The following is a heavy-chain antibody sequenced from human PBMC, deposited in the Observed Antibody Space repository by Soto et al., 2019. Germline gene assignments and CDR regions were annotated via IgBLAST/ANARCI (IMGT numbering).Heavy chain of an antibody. V-gene: IGHV3-9*01. Sequence: EVQLVESGGGLVQPGRSLRLSCAASGFTFDDYAMHWVRQAPGKGLEWVSGISWNSGSIGYADSVKGRFTISRDNAKNSLYLQMNSLRAEDTALYYCAKAPTSGGFDYWGQGTLVTVSS. CDR3: AKAPTSGGFDY. CDR2: ISWNSGSI. CDR1: GFTFDDYA. J-gene: IGHJ4*02. D-gene: IGHD3-10*01.